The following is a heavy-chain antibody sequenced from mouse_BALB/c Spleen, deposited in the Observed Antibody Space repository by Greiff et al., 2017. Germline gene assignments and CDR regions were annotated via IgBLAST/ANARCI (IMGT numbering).Heavy chain of an antibody. CDR3: ARGDGNYWYFDV. J-gene: IGHJ1*01. CDR2: ISSGGSYT. CDR1: GFTFSSYA. Sequence: EVQVVESGGGLVKPGGSLKLSCAASGFTFSSYAMSWVRQSPEKRLEWVAEISSGGSYTYYPDTVTGRFTISRDNAKNTLYLEMSSLRSEDTAMYYCARGDGNYWYFDVWGAGTTVTVSS. V-gene: IGHV5-9-4*01. D-gene: IGHD2-1*01.